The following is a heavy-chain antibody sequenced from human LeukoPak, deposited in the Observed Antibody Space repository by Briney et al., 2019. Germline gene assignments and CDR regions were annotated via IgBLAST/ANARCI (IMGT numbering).Heavy chain of an antibody. V-gene: IGHV1-69*06. CDR1: GGTFNRYA. CDR3: ANDLGWIQLNLG. J-gene: IGHJ4*02. CDR2: IIPMFDTA. D-gene: IGHD5-18*01. Sequence: ASVKVSCKASGGTFNRYAISWVRQAPGQGLEWMGGIIPMFDTANYAQRFQGRLTITADKSTSTGYMELSSLTSEDTAVYYCANDLGWIQLNLGRGQGTLVTVSS.